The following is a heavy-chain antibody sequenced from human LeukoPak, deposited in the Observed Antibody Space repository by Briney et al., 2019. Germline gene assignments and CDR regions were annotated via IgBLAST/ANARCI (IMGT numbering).Heavy chain of an antibody. J-gene: IGHJ4*02. CDR3: ARESEWFSFDY. CDR1: GGSISSYY. Sequence: SETLSLTCTVSGGSISSYYWSWIRQPPGKGLEWIGYIYYSGSINYNPSLKSRVTISVDTSKNQFSLKLSSVTAADTAVYYCARESEWFSFDYWGQGTLVTVSS. V-gene: IGHV4-59*01. D-gene: IGHD3-3*01. CDR2: IYYSGSI.